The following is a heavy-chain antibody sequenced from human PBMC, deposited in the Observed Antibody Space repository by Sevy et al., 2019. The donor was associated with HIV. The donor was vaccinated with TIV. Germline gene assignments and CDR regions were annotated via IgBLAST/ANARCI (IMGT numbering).Heavy chain of an antibody. D-gene: IGHD2-21*01. CDR3: TAVCVDCVSFDF. Sequence: GGSLRLSCLGSEFTFSGAWMNWVRQAPGKGLEWVGRIKSTSDGGTTDYAAPVKGRFTISRDDSKNTVYLQMNNLKIEDTAVYFCTAVCVDCVSFDFWGPGTQFTVSS. CDR1: EFTFSGAW. J-gene: IGHJ4*02. V-gene: IGHV3-15*01. CDR2: IKSTSDGGTT.